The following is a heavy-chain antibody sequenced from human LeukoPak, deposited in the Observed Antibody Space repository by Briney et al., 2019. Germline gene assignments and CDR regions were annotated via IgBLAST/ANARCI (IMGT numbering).Heavy chain of an antibody. CDR2: ISSSGSTK. D-gene: IGHD1-14*01. V-gene: IGHV3-11*04. CDR1: GFTFSDYY. Sequence: GGSLRLSCAASGFTFSDYYVSWTRQAPGKGLEWISYISSSGSTKYYADSVKGRFTTSRDNAKKSLYLQMNSLRAEDTAVYYCALTDYYYYYMDVWGKGTTVTVSS. J-gene: IGHJ6*03. CDR3: ALTDYYYYYMDV.